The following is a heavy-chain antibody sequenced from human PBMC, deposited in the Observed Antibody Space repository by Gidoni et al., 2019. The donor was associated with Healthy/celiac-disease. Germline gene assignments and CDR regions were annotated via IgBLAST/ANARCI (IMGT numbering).Heavy chain of an antibody. J-gene: IGHJ6*02. CDR1: GFTFSSYA. CDR3: ARESPSIAAAAYSGYYYYGMDV. CDR2: ISYDGSNK. D-gene: IGHD6-13*01. Sequence: QVQLVESGGGVVQHGRSLRLSCAASGFTFSSYAINWVRQAPGKGLEWVAVISYDGSNKYYADSVKGRFTISRDNSKNTLYLQMNSLRAEDTAVYYCARESPSIAAAAYSGYYYYGMDVWGQGTTVTVSS. V-gene: IGHV3-30-3*01.